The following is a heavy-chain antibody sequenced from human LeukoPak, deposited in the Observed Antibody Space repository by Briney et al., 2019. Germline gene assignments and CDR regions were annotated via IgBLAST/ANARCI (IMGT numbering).Heavy chain of an antibody. V-gene: IGHV3-30-3*01. D-gene: IGHD6-25*01. CDR2: VSTDGSNQ. J-gene: IGHJ4*02. Sequence: HPGGSLRLSCAASGFTFDHYAMSWVRQAPGKGLEWVAVVSTDGSNQYYADSVKGRFTISRDNSKNTLYLQMNSLRVEDTAVYYCGRDLIGTAASWDCWGQGTLVTVSS. CDR1: GFTFDHYA. CDR3: GRDLIGTAASWDC.